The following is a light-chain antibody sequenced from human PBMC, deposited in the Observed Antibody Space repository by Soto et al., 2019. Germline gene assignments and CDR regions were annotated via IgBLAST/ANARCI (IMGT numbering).Light chain of an antibody. Sequence: QSVLTQPPSASGSPGQSVAISCTGTNSDVGGYNYVSWYQQHPGKAPKLIIYEVTKRPSGVPDRFSGSKSGNTASLTVSGLQAEDEADYYCNSYGGSNNLVFGTGTKLTVL. J-gene: IGLJ1*01. CDR3: NSYGGSNNLV. V-gene: IGLV2-8*01. CDR1: NSDVGGYNY. CDR2: EVT.